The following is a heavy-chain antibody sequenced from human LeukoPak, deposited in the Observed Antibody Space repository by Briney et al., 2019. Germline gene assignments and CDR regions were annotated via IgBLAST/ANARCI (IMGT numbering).Heavy chain of an antibody. CDR1: GYSFTGYY. CDR2: ISCNSGST. Sequence: ASVKVSCKASGYSFTGYYIHWVRQAPGQGLEWMGRISCNSGSTKYTQKFQGTVTVTRNTSISTAYMELSSLRSEDTAVYYCATGGRYFDWLRTNYYYYGMDVWGQGTTVTVSS. D-gene: IGHD3-9*01. V-gene: IGHV1-2*06. J-gene: IGHJ6*02. CDR3: ATGGRYFDWLRTNYYYYGMDV.